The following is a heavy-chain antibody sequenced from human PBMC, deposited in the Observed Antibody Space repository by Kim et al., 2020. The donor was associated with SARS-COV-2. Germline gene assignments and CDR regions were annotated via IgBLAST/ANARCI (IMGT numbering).Heavy chain of an antibody. CDR2: IYYSGST. CDR3: ARLCSGGSCYSIGWFDP. Sequence: SETLSLTCTVSGGSISSSSYYWGWIRQPPGKGLEWIGSIYYSGSTYYNPSLKSRVTISVDTSKNQFSLKLSSVTAADTAVYYCARLCSGGSCYSIGWFDPWGQGTLVTVSS. CDR1: GGSISSSSYY. D-gene: IGHD2-15*01. J-gene: IGHJ5*02. V-gene: IGHV4-39*01.